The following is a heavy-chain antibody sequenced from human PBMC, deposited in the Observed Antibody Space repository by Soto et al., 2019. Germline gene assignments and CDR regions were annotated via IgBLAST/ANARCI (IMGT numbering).Heavy chain of an antibody. V-gene: IGHV5-51*01. CDR3: ARGGYCSGGSCQPPGFFYYGMDV. CDR1: GYSFTSYW. J-gene: IGHJ6*02. D-gene: IGHD2-15*01. Sequence: PGESLKISCKGSGYSFTSYWIGWVRQMPGKGLEWMGIIYPGDSDTRYSPSFQGQVTISADKSISTAYLQWSSLKASDTAMYYCARGGYCSGGSCQPPGFFYYGMDVWGQGTTVTVAS. CDR2: IYPGDSDT.